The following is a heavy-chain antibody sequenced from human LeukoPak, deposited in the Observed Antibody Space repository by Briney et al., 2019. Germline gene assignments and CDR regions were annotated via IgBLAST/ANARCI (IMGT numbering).Heavy chain of an antibody. V-gene: IGHV4-59*08. CDR2: IYYSGST. CDR1: GGSISSYY. J-gene: IGHJ6*03. D-gene: IGHD6-19*01. Sequence: SETLSLTCTVSGGSISSYYWSWIRQPPGKGLEWIGYIYYSGSTNYNPSLKSRVTISVDTSKNQFSLKLSSVTAADTAVYYCARAWGSGWPNYYYYMDVWGKGTTVTVSS. CDR3: ARAWGSGWPNYYYYMDV.